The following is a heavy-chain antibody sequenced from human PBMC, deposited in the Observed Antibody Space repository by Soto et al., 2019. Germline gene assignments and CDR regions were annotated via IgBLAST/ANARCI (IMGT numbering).Heavy chain of an antibody. Sequence: QVQLVESGGGVVQPGRSLRLSCAASGFTFSSYGMHWVRQAPGKGLEWVAVISYDGSNKYYADSVKGRFTISRDTSKNTVYLQMNSLRAEDTAVFYCARDYTTSWYTDAFDTWGQGTMVTVSS. CDR3: ARDYTTSWYTDAFDT. D-gene: IGHD6-13*01. CDR1: GFTFSSYG. J-gene: IGHJ3*02. V-gene: IGHV3-30*03. CDR2: ISYDGSNK.